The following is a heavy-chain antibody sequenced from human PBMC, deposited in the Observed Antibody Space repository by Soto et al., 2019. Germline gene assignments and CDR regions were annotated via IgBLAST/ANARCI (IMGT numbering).Heavy chain of an antibody. V-gene: IGHV3-11*01. CDR2: ISSSGSTI. D-gene: IGHD3-16*01. CDR3: ARVGDEWGYYYYMDV. Sequence: QVQLVESGGGLVKPGGSLRLSCAASGFTFSDYYMSWIRQAPGKGLEWVSYISSSGSTIYYADSVKGRFTISRDNAKNSLYVQVNRVRAEDTAVYYCARVGDEWGYYYYMDVWGKGTTVTVSS. J-gene: IGHJ6*03. CDR1: GFTFSDYY.